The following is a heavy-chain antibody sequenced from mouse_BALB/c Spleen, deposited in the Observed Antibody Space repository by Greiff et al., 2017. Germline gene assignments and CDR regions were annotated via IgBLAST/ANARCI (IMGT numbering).Heavy chain of an antibody. Sequence: VQLKESGPDLVKPSQSLSLTCTVTGYSFTSGYSWNWIRQLPGNKLEWRGFIHYSGSTNYNPTLKSRISITRDTSKNQFFLQLNSVTTEDTATYYCARRDSTADWGEGTTLT. D-gene: IGHD1-2*01. CDR1: GYSFTSGYS. CDR2: IHYSGST. V-gene: IGHV3-1*02. CDR3: ARRDSTAD. J-gene: IGHJ2*01.